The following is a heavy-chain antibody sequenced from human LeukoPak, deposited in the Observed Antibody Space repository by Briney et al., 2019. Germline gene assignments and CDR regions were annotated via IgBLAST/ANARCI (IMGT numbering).Heavy chain of an antibody. J-gene: IGHJ4*02. CDR1: GDSISSYY. V-gene: IGHV4-59*12. CDR3: ARSWGVVPAATVDY. D-gene: IGHD2-2*01. CDR2: IYYSGST. Sequence: SETLSLTCTVSGDSISSYYWSWIRQPPGKGLEWIGHIYYSGSTNYNPSLKSRVTISVDTSKNQFSLKLSSVTAEDTAVYYCARSWGVVPAATVDYWGQGTLVTVSS.